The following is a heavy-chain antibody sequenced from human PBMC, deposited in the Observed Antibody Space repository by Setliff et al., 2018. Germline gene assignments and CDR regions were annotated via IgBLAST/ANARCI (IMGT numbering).Heavy chain of an antibody. CDR1: GGSISSSNW. V-gene: IGHV4-4*02. D-gene: IGHD6-13*01. J-gene: IGHJ3*02. Sequence: PSETLSLTCAVSGGSISSSNWWSWVRQPPGKGLEWIGEIYHSGSTNYNPSLKSRVTISVDKSKNQFSLKLSSVIAADTAVYYCAREQQLVQTGAFDIWGQGTMVTVSS. CDR3: AREQQLVQTGAFDI. CDR2: IYHSGST.